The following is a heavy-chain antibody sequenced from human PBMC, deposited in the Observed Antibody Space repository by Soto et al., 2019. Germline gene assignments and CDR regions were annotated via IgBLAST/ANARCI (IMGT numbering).Heavy chain of an antibody. CDR3: ASLYGSGSYFGYYYGMDV. CDR2: ISSSGSTI. J-gene: IGHJ6*02. Sequence: QVQLVESGGGLVKPGGSLRLSCAASGFTFSDYYMSWIRQAPGEGLEWVSYISSSGSTIYYANSVKGRFTISRDNAKNSLYLQMNSLRAEDTAVYYCASLYGSGSYFGYYYGMDVWGQGTMVTVSS. V-gene: IGHV3-11*01. D-gene: IGHD3-10*01. CDR1: GFTFSDYY.